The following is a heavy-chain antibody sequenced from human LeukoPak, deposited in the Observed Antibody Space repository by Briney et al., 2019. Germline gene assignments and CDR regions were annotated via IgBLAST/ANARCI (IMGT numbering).Heavy chain of an antibody. D-gene: IGHD2-2*01. J-gene: IGHJ3*02. CDR3: ARKGDIVVVPAAKQTPGAAFDI. Sequence: PSETLSLTCTVSGGSVSSGSYYWSWLRQPPGKGLEWIGYIYYSGSTYYNPSLKSRVTISVDTSKNQFSLKLSSVTAADTAVYYCARKGDIVVVPAAKQTPGAAFDIWGQGTMVTVSS. CDR1: GGSVSSGSYY. CDR2: IYYSGST. V-gene: IGHV4-61*01.